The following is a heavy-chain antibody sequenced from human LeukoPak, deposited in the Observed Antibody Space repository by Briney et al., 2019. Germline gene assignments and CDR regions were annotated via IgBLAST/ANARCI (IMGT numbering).Heavy chain of an antibody. CDR2: INSDGSTT. CDR1: GFTFSSYW. V-gene: IGHV3-74*01. D-gene: IGHD6-13*01. J-gene: IGHJ6*03. Sequence: GGSLRLSCAASGFTFSSYWMHWVRQAPGKGLVWVSRINSDGSTTSYADSVKSRFTISRDNAKNTLYLQMNSLRAEDTAVYYCARRGIAAAGRGARYYYMDVWGKGTTVTVSS. CDR3: ARRGIAAAGRGARYYYMDV.